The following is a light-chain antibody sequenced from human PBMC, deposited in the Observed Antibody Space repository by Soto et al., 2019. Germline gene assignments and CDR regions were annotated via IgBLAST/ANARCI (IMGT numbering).Light chain of an antibody. CDR1: QTIDGY. Sequence: DIPMTQSPSSLSASVGDRVTITCRASQTIDGYLNWYQHKPGRAPKLLIYAASSLQIGVPSRFSGDGSGTDFTLTISSLQAEDFATYYCQQSYRVAWTFGQGTKVEI. CDR3: QQSYRVAWT. CDR2: AAS. V-gene: IGKV1-39*01. J-gene: IGKJ1*01.